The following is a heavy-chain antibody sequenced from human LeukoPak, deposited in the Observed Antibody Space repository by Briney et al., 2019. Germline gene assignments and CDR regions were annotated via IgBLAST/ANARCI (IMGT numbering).Heavy chain of an antibody. CDR2: ISYDASDE. J-gene: IGHJ1*01. CDR1: GFILSDYD. Sequence: GGSLRLSCAASGFILSDYDMQWVRQAPGKGLEWVAFISYDASDEYYADSVKGRFTISRDNSKNTLYLQMNSLRAEDTAVYYCARGREFQHWGQGTLVTVSS. V-gene: IGHV3-30*03. CDR3: ARGREFQH. D-gene: IGHD3-10*01.